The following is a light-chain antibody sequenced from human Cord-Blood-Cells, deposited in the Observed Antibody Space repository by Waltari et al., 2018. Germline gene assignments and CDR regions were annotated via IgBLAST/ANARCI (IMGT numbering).Light chain of an antibody. Sequence: AMQMPQSPSSLSASVGDSVTITCRASQGIRNDLGWYQQKPGKAPKLLIYAASSLQSGVPSRFSGSGSGTDFTLTISSLQPEDFATYYCLQDYNYPWTFGQGTKVEIK. V-gene: IGKV1-6*01. CDR1: QGIRND. CDR2: AAS. CDR3: LQDYNYPWT. J-gene: IGKJ1*01.